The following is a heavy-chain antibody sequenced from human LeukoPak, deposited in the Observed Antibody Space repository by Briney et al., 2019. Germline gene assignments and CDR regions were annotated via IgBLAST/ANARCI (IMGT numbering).Heavy chain of an antibody. D-gene: IGHD6-19*01. CDR2: MNPNSGNT. CDR3: AKAVAGKTLYYYYYMDV. V-gene: IGHV1-8*01. CDR1: GYTFTSYD. Sequence: ASVKVSCKASGYTFTSYDINWVRQATGQGLEWMGWMNPNSGNTGYAQKFQGRVTMTRNTSISTAYMELSSLRSEDTAVYYCAKAVAGKTLYYYYYMDVWGKGITVTISS. J-gene: IGHJ6*03.